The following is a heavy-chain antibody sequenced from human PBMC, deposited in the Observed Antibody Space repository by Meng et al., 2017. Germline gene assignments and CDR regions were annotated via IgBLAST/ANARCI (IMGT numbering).Heavy chain of an antibody. CDR2: IYWDDYK. Sequence: WRMCAYKCVTTRQPSTLTICLPGLSINSRRVGVAWISQPLGKALELLDLIYWDDYKRYSPSLKTRVTITKDTSKNQVVLTMTNMDPVDTGTYYCAHSPYDETSGVFYFDYWGQGTLVTVSS. CDR1: GLSINSRRVG. J-gene: IGHJ4*02. CDR3: AHSPYDETSGVFYFDY. D-gene: IGHD3-22*01. V-gene: IGHV2-5*02.